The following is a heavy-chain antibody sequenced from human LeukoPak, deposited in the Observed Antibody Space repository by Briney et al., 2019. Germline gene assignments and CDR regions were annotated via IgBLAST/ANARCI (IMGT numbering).Heavy chain of an antibody. J-gene: IGHJ6*03. CDR3: ARDWRDYDFWSGSAYYYYMDV. CDR2: IYYSGST. CDR1: GGSISSGDYY. D-gene: IGHD3-3*01. V-gene: IGHV4-30-4*08. Sequence: SETLSLTCTVSGGSISSGDYYWSWIRQPPGKGLEWVGYIYYSGSTYYNPSLKSRVTISVDTSKNQFSLKLSSVTAADTAVYYCARDWRDYDFWSGSAYYYYMDVWGKGNHGHRLL.